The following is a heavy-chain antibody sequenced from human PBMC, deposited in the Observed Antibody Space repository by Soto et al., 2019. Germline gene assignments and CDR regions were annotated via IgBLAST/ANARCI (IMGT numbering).Heavy chain of an antibody. V-gene: IGHV3-33*01. Sequence: QVQLVESGGGVVQPGRSLRLSCAASGFTFSSYGMHWVRQAPGKGLEWVAVIWYDGSNKYYADFVKGRFTISRDNSKNTLYLQMNSLRAEDTAVYYCARGVAMVRGVIYNWFDPWGQGTLVTVSS. CDR3: ARGVAMVRGVIYNWFDP. D-gene: IGHD3-10*01. CDR2: IWYDGSNK. J-gene: IGHJ5*02. CDR1: GFTFSSYG.